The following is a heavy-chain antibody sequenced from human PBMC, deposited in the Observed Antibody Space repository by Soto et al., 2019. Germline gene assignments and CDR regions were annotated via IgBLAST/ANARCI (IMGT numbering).Heavy chain of an antibody. CDR2: IYYSGST. Sequence: TSETLSLTCTVSGGSISSGGYYWSWIRQHPGKGLEWIGYIYYSGSTYYNPSLKSRVTISVDTSKNQFSLKLSSVTAADTAVYYCARCPPAANLYYYYYGMDVWGQGTTVTISS. D-gene: IGHD2-2*01. J-gene: IGHJ6*02. V-gene: IGHV4-31*03. CDR3: ARCPPAANLYYYYYGMDV. CDR1: GGSISSGGYY.